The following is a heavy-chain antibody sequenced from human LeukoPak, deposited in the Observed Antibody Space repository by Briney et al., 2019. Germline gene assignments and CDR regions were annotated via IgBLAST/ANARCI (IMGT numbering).Heavy chain of an antibody. V-gene: IGHV4-61*02. Sequence: PSETLSLTCTVSGGSIRSGSYYWSWIRQPAGKGLEWIGRIYTRGSTNYNPSLKSRVTISVDTSKNQFSLKLSSVTAADTAVYYCARFHVWGSYRYDALDYWGQGTLVTVSS. CDR3: ARFHVWGSYRYDALDY. CDR2: IYTRGST. CDR1: GGSIRSGSYY. J-gene: IGHJ4*02. D-gene: IGHD3-16*02.